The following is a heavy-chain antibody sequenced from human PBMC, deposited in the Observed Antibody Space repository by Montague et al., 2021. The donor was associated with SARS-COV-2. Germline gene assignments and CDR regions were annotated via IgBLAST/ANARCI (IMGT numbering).Heavy chain of an antibody. CDR3: ARGFRSVVPAVLGVAFYYYFDMDV. J-gene: IGHJ6*02. V-gene: IGHV4-34*01. CDR2: INHSGST. D-gene: IGHD2-2*01. CDR1: GGSFSGYY. Sequence: SETLSLTCAVYGGSFSGYYWSWIRQPPGKGLEWMGEINHSGSTXXXPSXXXRVTISVDTSKNQFSLKLSSVTAADTAVYFCARGFRSVVPAVLGVAFYYYFDMDVWGQGTTVTVSS.